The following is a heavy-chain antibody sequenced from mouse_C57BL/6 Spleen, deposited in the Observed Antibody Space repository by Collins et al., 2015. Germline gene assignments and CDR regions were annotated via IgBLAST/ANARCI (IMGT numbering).Heavy chain of an antibody. Sequence: LQQPGSELVRPGASVKLSCKASGYTFTSYWMHWVKQRHGQGLEWIGNIYPGSGSTNYDEKFKSKGTLTVDTSSSTAYMHLSSLTSEDSAVYYCTRGGITKFDYWGQGTTLTVSS. D-gene: IGHD2-4*01. CDR2: IYPGSGST. J-gene: IGHJ2*01. CDR3: TRGGITKFDY. CDR1: GYTFTSYW. V-gene: IGHV1S22*01.